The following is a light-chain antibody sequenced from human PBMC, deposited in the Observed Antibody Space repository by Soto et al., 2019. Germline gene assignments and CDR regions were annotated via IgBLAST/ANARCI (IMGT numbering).Light chain of an antibody. CDR2: GAS. V-gene: IGKV3-20*01. CDR1: QSVSSNL. J-gene: IGKJ1*01. Sequence: EIVLTQSPGTLSLSPGERATLSCRASQSVSSNLLAWYQEKPGQAPRLLIYGASSRATGIPDRFSGXGSGTDFTLTISSLQSEDFAVYYCQQYNNWPRTFGQGTKVDIK. CDR3: QQYNNWPRT.